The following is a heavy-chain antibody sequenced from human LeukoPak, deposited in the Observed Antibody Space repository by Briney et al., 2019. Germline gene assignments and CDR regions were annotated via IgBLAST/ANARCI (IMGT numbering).Heavy chain of an antibody. CDR2: IRYDGSNK. CDR1: GFTFSSYC. CDR3: ARVGFYCSGGSCYSDEYLQH. Sequence: GGSLRLSCAASGFTFSSYCMHWVRQAPGKGLEWVSFIRYDGSNKYYADSVKSRFTISRDNAKNSLYLQMNSLRAEDTAVYYCARVGFYCSGGSCYSDEYLQHWGQGTLVTVSS. V-gene: IGHV3-30*02. D-gene: IGHD2-15*01. J-gene: IGHJ1*01.